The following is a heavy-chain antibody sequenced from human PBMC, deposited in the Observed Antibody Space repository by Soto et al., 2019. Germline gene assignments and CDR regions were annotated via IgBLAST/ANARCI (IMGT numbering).Heavy chain of an antibody. J-gene: IGHJ6*03. V-gene: IGHV3-23*01. CDR1: GFSFRDYS. D-gene: IGHD6-19*01. CDR2: ISRGDSPT. CDR3: VRLSGCGLGHLYYMDV. Sequence: GGSLRLSCAASGFSFRDYSMSWVRQAPGKGLEWVSAISRGDSPTNSAVSVGGRFTISRDNAKNSLYLQMNSLRDEDTAVYYCVRLSGCGLGHLYYMDVWGKGITVTGSS.